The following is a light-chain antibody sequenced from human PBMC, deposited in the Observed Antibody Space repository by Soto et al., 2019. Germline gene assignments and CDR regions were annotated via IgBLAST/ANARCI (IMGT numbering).Light chain of an antibody. V-gene: IGKV1-5*01. CDR2: DAS. J-gene: IGKJ2*01. CDR3: LQYNTYSYT. Sequence: DIQMNQSPSALSASVGDRVTITCRASQSISSWLAWYQQKPGKAPKLLIYDASSLESRVPSRFSGSGSGTEFTLTISGLRPDDFATYYCLQYNTYSYTFGQGTKLEIK. CDR1: QSISSW.